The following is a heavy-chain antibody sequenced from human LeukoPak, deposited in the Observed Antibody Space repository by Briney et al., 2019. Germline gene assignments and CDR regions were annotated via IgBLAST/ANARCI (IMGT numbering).Heavy chain of an antibody. Sequence: PGGSLRLSCAASGFTFSTYEMNWVHQAPGKGLEWVSYISSSGTSIYYADSVKGRFTISRDNAKNSLYLQMNSLRAEDTAVYYCARDRGLLDSSGWYDYWGHGTLLTVSS. D-gene: IGHD6-19*01. CDR3: ARDRGLLDSSGWYDY. CDR2: ISSSGTSI. V-gene: IGHV3-48*03. J-gene: IGHJ5*01. CDR1: GFTFSTYE.